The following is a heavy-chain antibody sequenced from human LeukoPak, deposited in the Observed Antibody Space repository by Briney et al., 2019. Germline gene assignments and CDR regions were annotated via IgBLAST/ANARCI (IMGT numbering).Heavy chain of an antibody. V-gene: IGHV5-51*01. Sequence: GGSLQISCKGSGYSFTSYWIGWVRQVPGKGLEWMGIIYPGDSDTRYSPSFQGQVTISADKSISTAYLQWSSLKASDTAMYYCARPTRSGWYSPPWQHWGQGTLVTVSS. CDR3: ARPTRSGWYSPPWQH. CDR2: IYPGDSDT. CDR1: GYSFTSYW. J-gene: IGHJ1*01. D-gene: IGHD6-19*01.